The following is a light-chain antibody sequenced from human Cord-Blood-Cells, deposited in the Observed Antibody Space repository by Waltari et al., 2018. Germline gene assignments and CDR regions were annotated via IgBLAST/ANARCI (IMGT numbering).Light chain of an antibody. J-gene: IGLJ1*01. CDR3: CSYAGSSTHYV. V-gene: IGLV2-14*03. Sequence: QSALTQPAPVSGSPGQSITISCTGTSSGVGGYNYVSWYQQHPGKAPKLMIYDVSTRPSGVSNRFSGSKSGNTASLTISGLQAEDEADYYCCSYAGSSTHYVFGTGTKVTVL. CDR2: DVS. CDR1: SSGVGGYNY.